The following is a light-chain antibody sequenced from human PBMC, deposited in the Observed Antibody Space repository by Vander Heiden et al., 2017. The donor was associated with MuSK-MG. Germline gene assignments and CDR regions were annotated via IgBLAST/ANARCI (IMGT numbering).Light chain of an antibody. V-gene: IGKV1-5*03. CDR3: QRDTSSGER. Sequence: DIQMTQSPSTLSASVGDRVTITCRASQSISSWLAWYQQKPGKAPKLLISKASSLESGVPSRFTGTGSGTEFTLTISSLQPDDFASYYCQRDTSSGERFGPGTREGI. J-gene: IGKJ1*01. CDR1: QSISSW. CDR2: KAS.